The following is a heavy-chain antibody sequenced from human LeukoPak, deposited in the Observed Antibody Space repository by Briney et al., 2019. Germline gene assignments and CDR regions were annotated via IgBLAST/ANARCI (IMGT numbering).Heavy chain of an antibody. D-gene: IGHD1-1*01. CDR3: ARGAFLDPFDP. CDR1: GFTFSIYA. V-gene: IGHV3-23*01. CDR2: ITTSGATT. Sequence: GGSLRLSCAASGFTFSIYAMSWVRQAPGKGLEWVSAITTSGATTYYADSVKGRFTISRDNSKNMLYLQMNSLRAEDTAVYYCARGAFLDPFDPWGQGTLVTVSS. J-gene: IGHJ5*02.